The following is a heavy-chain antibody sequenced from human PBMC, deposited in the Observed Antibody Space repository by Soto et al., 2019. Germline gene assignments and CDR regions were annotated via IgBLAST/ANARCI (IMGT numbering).Heavy chain of an antibody. CDR3: ATRIAVEGYYYYYGMDV. V-gene: IGHV1-46*01. CDR2: INPSGGST. CDR1: GYTFTSYY. J-gene: IGHJ6*02. D-gene: IGHD6-19*01. Sequence: ASVKVSCKASGYTFTSYYMHWVRQAPGQGLEWMGIINPSGGSTSYAQKFQGRVTMTRDTSTSTVYMELSSLRSEDTAVYYCATRIAVEGYYYYYGMDVWGQGTTVTVSS.